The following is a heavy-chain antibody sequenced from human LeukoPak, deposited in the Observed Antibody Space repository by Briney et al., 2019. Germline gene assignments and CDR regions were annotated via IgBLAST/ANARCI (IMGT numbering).Heavy chain of an antibody. J-gene: IGHJ5*02. CDR3: ARLDGYCSGGSCHSVSFVDP. CDR1: GGSISSSNYY. V-gene: IGHV4-39*01. Sequence: SETLSLTCTVSGGSISSSNYYWRWIRQPPGKGLEWNGSIYNSGSTYYHPYLKSRVTISVDTSKNQFSLKLSSVTAADTAVYYCARLDGYCSGGSCHSVSFVDPWGQGTLVTVSS. CDR2: IYNSGST. D-gene: IGHD2-15*01.